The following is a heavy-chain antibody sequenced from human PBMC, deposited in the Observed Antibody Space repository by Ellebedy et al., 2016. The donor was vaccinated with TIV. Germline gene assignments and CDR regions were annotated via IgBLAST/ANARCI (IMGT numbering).Heavy chain of an antibody. CDR1: GYSFTSYW. CDR3: ARHVETISLIWFDP. V-gene: IGHV5-10-1*01. Sequence: GGSLRLSXKGSGYSFTSYWISWVRQMPGKGLEWMGRIDPSDSYTNYSPSFQGHVTISADKSISTAYLQWSSLKASDTAMYYCARHVETISLIWFDPWGQGTLVTVSS. CDR2: IDPSDSYT. J-gene: IGHJ5*02. D-gene: IGHD3-3*01.